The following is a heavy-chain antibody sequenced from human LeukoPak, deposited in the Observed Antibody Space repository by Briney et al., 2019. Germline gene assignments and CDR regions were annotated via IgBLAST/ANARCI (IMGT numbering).Heavy chain of an antibody. CDR2: IHHSGNT. CDR3: ARNGGYYLEY. CDR1: GVSISSGNW. J-gene: IGHJ4*02. Sequence: SGTLSLTCAVSGVSISSGNWWSWVRQPPGMGLEWIGEIHHSGNTNYNPSLKSRVTISIDKTMNQLSLRLTPMTAADTAVYYCARNGGYYLEYWGQGILVTVSS. V-gene: IGHV4-4*02. D-gene: IGHD1-26*01.